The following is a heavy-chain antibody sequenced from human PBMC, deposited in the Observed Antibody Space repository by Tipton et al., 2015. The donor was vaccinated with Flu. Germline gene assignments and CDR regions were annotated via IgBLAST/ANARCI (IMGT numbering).Heavy chain of an antibody. D-gene: IGHD4-11*01. V-gene: IGHV3-11*01. Sequence: QVQLVQSGGGLVKPGGSLRLSCAASGFTFSDYYMSWVRQAPGKGLEWLSYISGSGTNIYYADSVKGRFTTSRDNAKNSLYLQMNSLRAEDTAVYYCARVPERNYVDRLDYWRQGTLVTVSS. J-gene: IGHJ4*02. CDR3: ARVPERNYVDRLDY. CDR1: GFTFSDYY. CDR2: ISGSGTNI.